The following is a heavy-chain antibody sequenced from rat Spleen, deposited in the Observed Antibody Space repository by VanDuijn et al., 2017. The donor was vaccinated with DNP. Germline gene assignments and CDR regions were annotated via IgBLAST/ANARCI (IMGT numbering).Heavy chain of an antibody. V-gene: IGHV5-27*01. CDR2: ISTSGSRS. CDR3: TTDFERGY. J-gene: IGHJ2*01. Sequence: EVQLVESGGDLVQPGRSLKLSCAASGFTFSNFYMAWVRQTPKKGLEWVATISTSGSRSYYLDSVKGRFTISRDNAKSSLYLQMNSLRSEDTATYYCTTDFERGYWGQGVMVTVSS. D-gene: IGHD1-11*01. CDR1: GFTFSNFY.